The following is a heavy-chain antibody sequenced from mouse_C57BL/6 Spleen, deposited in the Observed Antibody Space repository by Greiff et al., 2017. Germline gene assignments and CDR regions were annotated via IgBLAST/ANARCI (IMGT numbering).Heavy chain of an antibody. CDR1: GYTFTSYW. J-gene: IGHJ4*01. CDR3: ARWDYYAMDY. V-gene: IGHV1-69*01. Sequence: QVQLQQPGAELVMPGASVKLSCKASGYTFTSYWMHWVKQRPGQGLEWIGEIDPSDSYTNYNQKFKGKSTLTVDKSSSTAYMQLSSLTSEDSAVYYCARWDYYAMDYWGQGTSVTVSS. CDR2: IDPSDSYT.